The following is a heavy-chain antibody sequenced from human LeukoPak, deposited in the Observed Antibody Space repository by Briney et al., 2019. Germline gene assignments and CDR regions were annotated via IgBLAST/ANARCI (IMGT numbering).Heavy chain of an antibody. CDR3: AREAQQLGTFDY. CDR1: GGSIRSGSYY. D-gene: IGHD7-27*01. V-gene: IGHV4-61*01. CDR2: IYYSGST. J-gene: IGHJ4*02. Sequence: SETLSLTXTVSGGSIRSGSYYWSWIRQPPGKGLDWIGYIYYSGSTNYNPSLKSRVTISVDTSKNQFSLKLSSVTAADTAVYYCAREAQQLGTFDYWGQGTLVTVSS.